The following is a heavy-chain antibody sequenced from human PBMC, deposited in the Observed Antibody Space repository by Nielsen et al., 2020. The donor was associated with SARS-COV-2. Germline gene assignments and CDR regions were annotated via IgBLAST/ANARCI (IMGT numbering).Heavy chain of an antibody. V-gene: IGHV3-30*18. Sequence: GGSLRLSCAASGFNFSTFGMHWVRQTPGKGLEWVAVISYDARNVDYADSVKGRFTISRDNSKNTLYLQMNSLRAEDTAVYYCAKAAMTTVTAFDYWGQGTLVTVSS. D-gene: IGHD4-17*01. J-gene: IGHJ4*02. CDR1: GFNFSTFG. CDR3: AKAAMTTVTAFDY. CDR2: ISYDARNV.